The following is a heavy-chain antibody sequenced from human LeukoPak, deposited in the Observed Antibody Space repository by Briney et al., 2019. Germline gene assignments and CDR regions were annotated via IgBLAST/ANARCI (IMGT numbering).Heavy chain of an antibody. J-gene: IGHJ3*02. D-gene: IGHD6-6*01. CDR3: ARAHSSSGAFDI. Sequence: SETLSLTCTVSGGSISSYYWSWIRQPPGKGLEWIGYISYSGSTNYNPSLKSRVIISVDTSKKQLSLRLNSVTAADTAVYYCARAHSSSGAFDIWGQGTMVTVSS. CDR2: ISYSGST. V-gene: IGHV4-59*01. CDR1: GGSISSYY.